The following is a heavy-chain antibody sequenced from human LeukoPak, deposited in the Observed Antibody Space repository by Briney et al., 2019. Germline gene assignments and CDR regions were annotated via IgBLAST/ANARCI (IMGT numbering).Heavy chain of an antibody. J-gene: IGHJ4*02. CDR3: ASRRVTDYGDYFDY. CDR2: IIPIFGTA. CDR1: GGTFSSYA. V-gene: IGHV1-69*13. Sequence: ASVKVSCKASGGTFSSYAISWVRQAPGQGLEWMGGIIPIFGTANYAQKFQGRVTITADESTSTAYMELSSLRSEDTAVYYCASRRVTDYGDYFDYWGQGTLVTVSS. D-gene: IGHD4-17*01.